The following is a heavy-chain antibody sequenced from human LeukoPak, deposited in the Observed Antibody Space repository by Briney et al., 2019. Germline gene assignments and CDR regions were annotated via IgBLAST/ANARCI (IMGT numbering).Heavy chain of an antibody. J-gene: IGHJ4*02. V-gene: IGHV3-48*03. CDR2: ISSSGSTI. CDR3: ARDSYYYDSSGYLFYFDY. Sequence: GGSLRLSCAASGFTFSSYEMNWVRQAPGKGLEWVSYISSSGSTIYYADSVKGRFTISRDNAKNSLYLQMSSLRAEDTAVYYCARDSYYYDSSGYLFYFDYWGQGTLVTVSS. CDR1: GFTFSSYE. D-gene: IGHD3-22*01.